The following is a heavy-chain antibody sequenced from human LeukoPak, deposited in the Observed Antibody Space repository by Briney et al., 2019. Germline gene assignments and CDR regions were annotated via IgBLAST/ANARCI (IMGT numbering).Heavy chain of an antibody. J-gene: IGHJ3*02. D-gene: IGHD5-18*01. CDR2: ISYDGSNK. Sequence: GGSLRLSCAASGFTFSSYAMHWVRQAPGKGLEWVAVISYDGSNKYYADSVKGRFTISRDNSKNTVYLQMNSLRVEDTALYYCAKFDTVMVNHDAFDIWGLGTMVTVSS. CDR3: AKFDTVMVNHDAFDI. CDR1: GFTFSSYA. V-gene: IGHV3-30-3*01.